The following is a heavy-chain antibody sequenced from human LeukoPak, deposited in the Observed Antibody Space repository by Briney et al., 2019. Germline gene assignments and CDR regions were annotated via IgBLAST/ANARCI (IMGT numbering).Heavy chain of an antibody. V-gene: IGHV4-34*01. J-gene: IGHJ4*02. CDR3: AVEQY. CDR1: GGSFSGYY. CDR2: ISHSGST. D-gene: IGHD6-13*01. Sequence: SETLSLTCAVYGGSFSGYYWSWIRQPPGKGLEWIGEISHSGSTNYNPSLKSRVTISLNTSKNQFSLKLSSVTAADTAVFYCAVEQYWGQGTLVTVSS.